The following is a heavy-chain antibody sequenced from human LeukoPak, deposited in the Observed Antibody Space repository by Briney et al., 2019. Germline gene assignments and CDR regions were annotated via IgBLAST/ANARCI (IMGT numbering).Heavy chain of an antibody. CDR2: ISGSGGST. D-gene: IGHD6-13*01. V-gene: IGHV3-23*01. Sequence: PSETLSLTCAVSGGSISSINLWSWVRQAPGKGLEWVSVISGSGGSTYYADSVKGRFTISRDNSKNTLYLQMNSLRGEDTAVYYCAKDGYSSSWYYFDHWGQGTLVTVSS. CDR3: AKDGYSSSWYYFDH. J-gene: IGHJ4*02. CDR1: GGSISSIN.